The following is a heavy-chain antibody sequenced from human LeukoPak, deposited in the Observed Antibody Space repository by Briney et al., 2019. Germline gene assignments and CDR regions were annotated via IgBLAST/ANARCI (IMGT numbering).Heavy chain of an antibody. Sequence: GASVKVSCKASGYTFTSYGISWVRQAPGQGLEWMGWISAYNGNTNYAQKLQGRVTMTTDTSTSTAYMELRSLRSDDTAVYYCARASHQYCSGGSCYSNWFDPWGQGTLVTVSS. CDR3: ARASHQYCSGGSCYSNWFDP. CDR2: ISAYNGNT. D-gene: IGHD2-15*01. V-gene: IGHV1-18*01. J-gene: IGHJ5*02. CDR1: GYTFTSYG.